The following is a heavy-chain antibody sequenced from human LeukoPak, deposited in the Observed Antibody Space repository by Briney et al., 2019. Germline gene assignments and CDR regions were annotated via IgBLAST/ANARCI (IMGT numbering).Heavy chain of an antibody. CDR2: ISYDGSNK. J-gene: IGHJ4*02. CDR1: GFTFSSYA. CDR3: ATGTAAGRFY. Sequence: PGGSLRLSCAASGFTFSSYAMHWVRRAPGKGLEWVAAISYDGSNKYNADSVKGRFTISRDNSKNTLYLQMNSLRAEDTAVYYCATGTAAGRFYWGQGTLVTVSS. V-gene: IGHV3-30-3*01. D-gene: IGHD6-13*01.